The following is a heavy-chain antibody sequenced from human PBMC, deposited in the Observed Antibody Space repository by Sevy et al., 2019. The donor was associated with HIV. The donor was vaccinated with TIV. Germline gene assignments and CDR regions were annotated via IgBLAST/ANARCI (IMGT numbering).Heavy chain of an antibody. CDR2: ISAYKGNR. D-gene: IGHD4-17*01. CDR1: GYTFANYG. J-gene: IGHJ6*02. CDR3: ARDVTVTTTARYGSDI. V-gene: IGHV1-18*01. Sequence: ASVKVSCKGSGYTFANYGISWVRQAPGQGLEWMGWISAYKGNRNYVQKFQGRVTMTTDTSTNTAYMELRSLTSDDTAVYYCARDVTVTTTARYGSDIWGQGTTVTVSS.